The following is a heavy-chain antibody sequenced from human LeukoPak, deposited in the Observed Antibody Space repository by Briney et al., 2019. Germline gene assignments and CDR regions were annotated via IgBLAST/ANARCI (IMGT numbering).Heavy chain of an antibody. J-gene: IGHJ6*02. D-gene: IGHD2-21*02. CDR2: ISAYNGNT. CDR1: GYTFTSYG. V-gene: IGHV1-18*01. CDR3: ARDGQSAYCGGDCYPAHYYYGMDV. Sequence: ASVTVSCKASGYTFTSYGISWVRQAPGQGLEWMGWISAYNGNTNYAQKLQGRVTMTTDTSTSTAYMELRSLRSDDTAVYYCARDGQSAYCGGDCYPAHYYYGMDVWGQGTTVTVSS.